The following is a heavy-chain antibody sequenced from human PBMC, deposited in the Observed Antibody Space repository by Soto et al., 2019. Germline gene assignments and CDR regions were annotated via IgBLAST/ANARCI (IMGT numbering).Heavy chain of an antibody. CDR3: ARDLDVVFGVVIPPT. CDR2: IYSGGST. D-gene: IGHD3-3*01. CDR1: GFTVSSNY. Sequence: GGSLRLSCAASGFTVSSNYMSWVRQAPGKGLEWVSVIYSGGSTYYADSVKGRFTISRDNSKNTLYLQMNSLRAEDTAVYYCARDLDVVFGVVIPPTWGQGTLVTVSS. V-gene: IGHV3-66*01. J-gene: IGHJ5*02.